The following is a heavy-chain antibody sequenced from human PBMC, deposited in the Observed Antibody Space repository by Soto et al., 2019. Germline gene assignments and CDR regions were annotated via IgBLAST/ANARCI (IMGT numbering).Heavy chain of an antibody. CDR2: VSGSGGST. CDR3: AKDPHRTYYDSSGYYDY. V-gene: IGHV3-23*01. J-gene: IGHJ4*02. Sequence: GGSLRLSCAASGFNFSKFAMTWVRRAPGKGLEWLAAVSGSGGSTYYADSVKGRFTISRDNSKNTLYLQMNSLRAEDTAVYYCAKDPHRTYYDSSGYYDYWGQGTLVTVSS. CDR1: GFNFSKFA. D-gene: IGHD3-22*01.